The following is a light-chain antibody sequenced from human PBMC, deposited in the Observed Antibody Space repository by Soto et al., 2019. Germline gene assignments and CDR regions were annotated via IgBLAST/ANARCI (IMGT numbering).Light chain of an antibody. J-gene: IGKJ5*01. CDR2: DAS. Sequence: TQLTQSPSSLSASVGDRVTITCRASQDIDIYLSWYQQKPGKVPKLLIHDASNLEAGVPSRFRGSGSGTYFTFTISRLQPEDIAAYYCQHYGHRPTCGQGTRLEIK. CDR1: QDIDIY. V-gene: IGKV1-33*01. CDR3: QHYGHRPT.